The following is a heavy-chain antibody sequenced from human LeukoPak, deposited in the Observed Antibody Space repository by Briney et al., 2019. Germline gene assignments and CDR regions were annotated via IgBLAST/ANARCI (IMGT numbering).Heavy chain of an antibody. Sequence: GGSLRLSCAASGFTVSTNHMSWVRQSPGRGLEWVSVTYSGGTTYYADCGKDRFSSSRDSSKNTLDLQMNSLRAEDTAVYYCARVLGSPSYFDDWGQGTLVTVSS. CDR1: GFTVSTNH. D-gene: IGHD6-6*01. J-gene: IGHJ4*02. V-gene: IGHV3-66*01. CDR2: TYSGGTT. CDR3: ARVLGSPSYFDD.